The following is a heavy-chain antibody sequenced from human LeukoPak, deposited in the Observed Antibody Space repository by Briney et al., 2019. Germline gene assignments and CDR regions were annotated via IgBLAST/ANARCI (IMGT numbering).Heavy chain of an antibody. CDR3: ARHADYYGSGSYDY. V-gene: IGHV1-69*06. D-gene: IGHD3-10*01. CDR2: IIPIFGTA. J-gene: IGHJ4*02. CDR1: GGTFSSYA. Sequence: SVKVSCKASGGTFSSYAISWVRQAPGQGLEWMGGIIPIFGTANYAQKFQGRVTITADKSTSTAYMELSSLRSEDTAVYHCARHADYYGSGSYDYWGQGTLVTVSS.